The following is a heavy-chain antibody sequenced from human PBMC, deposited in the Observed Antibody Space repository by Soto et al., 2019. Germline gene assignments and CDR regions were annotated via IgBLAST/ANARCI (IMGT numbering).Heavy chain of an antibody. CDR2: ISYDGSNK. J-gene: IGHJ4*02. D-gene: IGHD3-22*01. CDR3: ASDQDTYSSGYYPFDY. V-gene: IGHV3-30*03. CDR1: GFTFSSYG. Sequence: GGSLRLSCAASGFTFSSYGIHWVRQAPGKGLEWVAFISYDGSNKYYAASVKGRFTISRDNSKNTLYLQMNSLRAEDTAVYYCASDQDTYSSGYYPFDYWGQGTLVTVSS.